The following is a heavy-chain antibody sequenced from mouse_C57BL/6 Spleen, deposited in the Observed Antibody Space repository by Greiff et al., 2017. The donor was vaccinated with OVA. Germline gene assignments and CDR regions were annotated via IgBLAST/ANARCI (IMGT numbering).Heavy chain of an antibody. CDR2: IDPSDSYT. J-gene: IGHJ2*01. CDR3: ARHYYGSRTGFDY. Sequence: QVQLQQPGAELVMPGASVKLSCKASGYTFTSYWMHWVKQRPGQGLEWIGEIDPSDSYTNYNQKFKGKSTLTVDISSSTAYMQLSSLTSEDSAVYYCARHYYGSRTGFDYWGQGTTLTVSS. D-gene: IGHD1-1*01. CDR1: GYTFTSYW. V-gene: IGHV1-69*01.